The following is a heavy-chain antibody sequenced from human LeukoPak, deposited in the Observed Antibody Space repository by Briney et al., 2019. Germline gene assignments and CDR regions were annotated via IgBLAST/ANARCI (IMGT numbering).Heavy chain of an antibody. J-gene: IGHJ4*02. CDR3: ARSVAAAVTDY. CDR1: GSLFTSYW. D-gene: IGHD2-15*01. Sequence: GGSLEISCQGSGSLFTSYWIGGARPLPGKGLEWMGIIYPGDSDNRNSPSFEGQVTISADKSISTAYLQWSNLKASDTAMYYCARSVAAAVTDYWGQGTLVTVSS. V-gene: IGHV5-51*01. CDR2: IYPGDSDN.